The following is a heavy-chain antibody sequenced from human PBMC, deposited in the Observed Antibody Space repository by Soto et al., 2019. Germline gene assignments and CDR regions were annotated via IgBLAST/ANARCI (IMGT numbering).Heavy chain of an antibody. J-gene: IGHJ4*02. CDR1: GFTFSSYA. CDR2: ISGSGGST. Sequence: GGSLRLSCAASGFTFSSYAMSWVRQAPGKGLEWVSAISGSGGSTYYADSVKGRFTISRDNSKNTLYLQMNSLRAEDTAVYYCAKEGPEYSSGCDYFDYWGQGTLVTVSS. V-gene: IGHV3-23*01. D-gene: IGHD6-19*01. CDR3: AKEGPEYSSGCDYFDY.